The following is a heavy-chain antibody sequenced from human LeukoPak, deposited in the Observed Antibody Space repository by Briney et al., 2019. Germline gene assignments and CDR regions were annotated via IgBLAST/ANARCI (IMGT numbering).Heavy chain of an antibody. J-gene: IGHJ6*03. CDR2: IYYSGST. Sequence: SETLSLTCTVSGGSISSYYWSWIRQPPGKGLEWIGYIYYSGSTNYNPSLKSRVTISVDTSKNHFSLKLSSVTAADTAVYYCARVEEGYGSGRREDYYYYYMDVWGKGTTVTISS. CDR3: ARVEEGYGSGRREDYYYYYMDV. V-gene: IGHV4-59*01. D-gene: IGHD3-10*01. CDR1: GGSISSYY.